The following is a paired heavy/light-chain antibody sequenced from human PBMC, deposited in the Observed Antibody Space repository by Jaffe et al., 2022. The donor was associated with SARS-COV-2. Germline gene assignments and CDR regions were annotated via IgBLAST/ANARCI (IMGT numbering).Light chain of an antibody. V-gene: IGKV3-11*01. CDR1: QSIGSY. Sequence: EIVLTQSPATLSLSPGERATLSCRASQSIGSYLAWYQHKPGHAPRLLIYDASNRATGIPARFSGSGSGTDFTLTISSLEPEDFEVYYCQQRLNWPRTFGQGTKVEIK. CDR2: DAS. CDR3: QQRLNWPRT. J-gene: IGKJ1*01.
Heavy chain of an antibody. CDR3: ARDGLFLRGVVREYYMDV. Sequence: QVQLQESGPGLVKPSETLSLTCTVSGGSISSYYWTWIRQTPGKGLEWIGYIYYSENTNYNPSLKSRVTMSLDTSKNQISLKLSSVTAADTAVYYCARDGLFLRGVVREYYMDVWGKGTTVTVSS. CDR1: GGSISSYY. V-gene: IGHV4-59*01. CDR2: IYYSENT. D-gene: IGHD3-10*01. J-gene: IGHJ6*03.